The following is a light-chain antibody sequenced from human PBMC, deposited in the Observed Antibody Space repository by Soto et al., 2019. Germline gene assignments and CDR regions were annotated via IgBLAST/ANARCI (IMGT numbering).Light chain of an antibody. CDR2: SAS. CDR3: QQYNNWPPIT. J-gene: IGKJ5*01. Sequence: ETVVTQSPATLSVSPGETVTLSCSFSHNVHRNFAWYQQHPGQAPGLLIYSASIRATGIPARFSGSGSGTDFTLTITSLQSEDFAVYYCQQYNNWPPITFGQGTRLEIK. V-gene: IGKV3-15*01. CDR1: HNVHRN.